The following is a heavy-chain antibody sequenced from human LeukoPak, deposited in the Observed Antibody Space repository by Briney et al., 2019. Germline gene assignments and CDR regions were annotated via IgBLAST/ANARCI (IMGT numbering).Heavy chain of an antibody. CDR2: INHSGST. CDR1: GGSFSGYY. V-gene: IGHV4-34*01. J-gene: IGHJ4*02. CDR3: ASSQRITMIVVVNHYYFDY. D-gene: IGHD3-22*01. Sequence: SETLSLTCAVYGGSFSGYYWSWIRQPPGKGLEWIGEINHSGSTNYNPSLKSRVTISVDTSKNQFSLKLSSVTAADTPVYYCASSQRITMIVVVNHYYFDYWGQGTLVTVSS.